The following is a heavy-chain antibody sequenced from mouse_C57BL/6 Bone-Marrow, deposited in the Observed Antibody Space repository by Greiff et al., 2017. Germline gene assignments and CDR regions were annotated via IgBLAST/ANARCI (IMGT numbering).Heavy chain of an antibody. D-gene: IGHD1-1*01. CDR1: GFNIKDDY. Sequence: VQLKQSGAELVRPGASVKLSCTASGFNIKDDYMHWVKQRPEQGLEWIGWIDPENGDTEYASKFQGKATITADTSSNTAYLQLSSLTSEDTAVYYCTPYYGSSYEWYFDVWGTGTTVTVSS. J-gene: IGHJ1*03. V-gene: IGHV14-4*01. CDR2: IDPENGDT. CDR3: TPYYGSSYEWYFDV.